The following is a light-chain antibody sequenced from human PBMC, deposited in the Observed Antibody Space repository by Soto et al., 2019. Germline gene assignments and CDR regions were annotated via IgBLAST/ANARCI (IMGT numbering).Light chain of an antibody. V-gene: IGKV3-15*01. CDR1: QQVSSN. CDR3: QQYNNWPYT. CDR2: RAS. Sequence: EIVMTQSPATLSVSPGGSATLSCRASQQVSSNFAWYRQTPGQAPTLLIYRASTRATGIPARFSGSGSGTEFTITISSLQSEDFAVYYCQQYNNWPYTFGQGTKFEIK. J-gene: IGKJ2*01.